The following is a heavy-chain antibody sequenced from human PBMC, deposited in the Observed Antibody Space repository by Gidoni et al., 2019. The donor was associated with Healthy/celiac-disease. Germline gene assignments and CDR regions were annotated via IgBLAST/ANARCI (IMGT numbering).Heavy chain of an antibody. CDR3: ARAGASDYGDSH. CDR2: ISSSSSTI. Sequence: EVQLVASGGGLVQLGGSLRLSCAASGFTFRSYSMNWVRQAPGKGLEWVSYISSSSSTIYYADSAKGRFTISRDNAKNSLYLQMNSLRDEDTAVYYCARAGASDYGDSHWGQGTLVTVSS. CDR1: GFTFRSYS. D-gene: IGHD4-17*01. V-gene: IGHV3-48*02. J-gene: IGHJ4*02.